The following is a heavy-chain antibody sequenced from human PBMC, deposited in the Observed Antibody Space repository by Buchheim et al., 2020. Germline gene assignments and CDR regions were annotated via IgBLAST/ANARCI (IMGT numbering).Heavy chain of an antibody. Sequence: QLQLQESGPGLVKPSETLSLTCTVSGGSISSSSYYWGWIRQPPGKGLEWIGSIYYSGSTYYNPSLKSRVTISVDTSKNQFSLKLSSVTAADTAVYYCARHGEPSYGSSWYRDGWWFDPWGQGTL. CDR2: IYYSGST. D-gene: IGHD6-13*01. V-gene: IGHV4-39*01. CDR3: ARHGEPSYGSSWYRDGWWFDP. CDR1: GGSISSSSYY. J-gene: IGHJ5*02.